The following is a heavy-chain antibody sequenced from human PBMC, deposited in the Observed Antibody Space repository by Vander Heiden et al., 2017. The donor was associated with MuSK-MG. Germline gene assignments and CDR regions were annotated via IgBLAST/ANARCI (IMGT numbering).Heavy chain of an antibody. CDR2: ISSSSSYI. CDR3: AREYGDYYYYYGMDV. Sequence: EVQLVESGGGLVKPGGSLSLSCAASGFTFSSYSMNWVRQAPGKGLEWVSSISSSSSYIYYADSVKGRFTISRDNAKNSLYLQMNSLRAEDTAVYYCAREYGDYYYYYGMDVWGQGTTVTVSS. V-gene: IGHV3-21*01. J-gene: IGHJ6*02. D-gene: IGHD4-17*01. CDR1: GFTFSSYS.